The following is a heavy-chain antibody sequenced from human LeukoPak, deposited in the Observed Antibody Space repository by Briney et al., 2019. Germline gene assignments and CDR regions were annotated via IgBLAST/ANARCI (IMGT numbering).Heavy chain of an antibody. D-gene: IGHD2-15*01. J-gene: IGHJ4*02. CDR1: GGSISSSSYY. CDR2: IYYSGST. Sequence: PSETLSLTCTVSGGSISSSSYYWGWIRQPPGQGLEWIGSIYYSGSTYYNPSLKSRVTISVDTSKNQFSLKLSSVTAANTAVYYCARQTVVAATLDYWGQGTLVTVSS. CDR3: ARQTVVAATLDY. V-gene: IGHV4-39*01.